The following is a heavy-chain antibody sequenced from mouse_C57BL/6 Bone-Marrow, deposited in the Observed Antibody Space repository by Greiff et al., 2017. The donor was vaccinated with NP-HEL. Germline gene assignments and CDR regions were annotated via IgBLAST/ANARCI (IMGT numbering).Heavy chain of an antibody. CDR1: GYTFTDHT. D-gene: IGHD2-5*01. J-gene: IGHJ2*01. CDR2: IYPRDGST. CDR3: ASAYYSNPYYFDY. Sequence: VQLQQSDAELVKPGASVKISCKVSGYTFTDHTIHWMKQRPEQGLEWIGYIYPRDGSTKYNEKFKGKATLTADKSSSTAYMQLNSLTSEDSAVYFCASAYYSNPYYFDYWGQGTTLTVSS. V-gene: IGHV1-78*01.